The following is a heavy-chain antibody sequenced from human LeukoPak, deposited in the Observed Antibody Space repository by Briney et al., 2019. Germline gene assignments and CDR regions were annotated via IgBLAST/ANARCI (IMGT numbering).Heavy chain of an antibody. CDR2: ISYDGSNK. J-gene: IGHJ3*02. CDR3: AKVSGSTSPGAFDI. D-gene: IGHD2-2*01. V-gene: IGHV3-30-3*01. Sequence: GGSLRLSCAASGFTFSSYAMHWVRQAPGKGLEWVAVISYDGSNKYYADSVKGRFTISRDNSKNTLYLQMNSLRAEDTAVYYCAKVSGSTSPGAFDIWGQGTMVTVSS. CDR1: GFTFSSYA.